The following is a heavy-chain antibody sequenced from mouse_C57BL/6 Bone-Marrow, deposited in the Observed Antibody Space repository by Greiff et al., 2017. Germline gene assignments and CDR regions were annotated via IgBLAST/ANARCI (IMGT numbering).Heavy chain of an antibody. Sequence: VQLQQSGAELVKPGASVKLSCKASGYTFTSYWMQWVKQRPGQGLEWIGEIDPSDSYTNYNQKFKGKATLTVDKSSSTAYMQLSSLTSEDSAVYYCAREGRLLLYFDYWGQGTTLTVSS. J-gene: IGHJ2*01. CDR3: AREGRLLLYFDY. CDR1: GYTFTSYW. CDR2: IDPSDSYT. D-gene: IGHD2-3*01. V-gene: IGHV1-50*01.